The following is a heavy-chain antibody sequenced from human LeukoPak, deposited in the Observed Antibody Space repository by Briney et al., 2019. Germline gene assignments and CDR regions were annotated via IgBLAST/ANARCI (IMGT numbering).Heavy chain of an antibody. CDR3: ASYCSGGSCYPNDAFDI. J-gene: IGHJ3*02. CDR1: GCSISSGGYS. V-gene: IGHV4-30-2*01. CDR2: IYHSGST. Sequence: PSQTLSLTCAVSGCSISSGGYSWSWIRQPPGKGLEWIGYIYHSGSTYYNPSRKSRVTISVDRSKNQFSLKLSSVTAADTAVYYCASYCSGGSCYPNDAFDIWGQGTMVTVSS. D-gene: IGHD2-15*01.